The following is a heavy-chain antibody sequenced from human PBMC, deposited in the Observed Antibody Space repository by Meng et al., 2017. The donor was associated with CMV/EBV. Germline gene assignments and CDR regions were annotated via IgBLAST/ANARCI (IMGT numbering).Heavy chain of an antibody. CDR2: ISGSGGST. J-gene: IGHJ5*02. D-gene: IGHD3-3*01. Sequence: GESLKISCAASGFTFSSYAMSWVRQAPGKGLEWVSAISGSGGSTYYADSVKGRFTISRDNSKNTLYLQMNSLRAEDTAVYYCAKAGITIFVVGKHNWFDPWGQGTLVTVSS. CDR3: AKAGITIFVVGKHNWFDP. V-gene: IGHV3-23*01. CDR1: GFTFSSYA.